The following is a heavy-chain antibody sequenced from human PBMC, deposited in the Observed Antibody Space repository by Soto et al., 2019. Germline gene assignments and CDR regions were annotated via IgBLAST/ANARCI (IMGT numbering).Heavy chain of an antibody. CDR1: GYTFSSYS. D-gene: IGHD4-17*01. CDR2: ISAYNGNT. Sequence: QAQLEQSGPEVKKPGASVNVSCKASGYTFSSYSISWVRQAPGQGLEWMGWISAYNGNTNYAQKLKGRVTMNGDTYTKTVNMELKSLTSDDTVLYCCARAVYGVNSGSWYSDLWGRGTLVTVSS. CDR3: ARAVYGVNSGSWYSDL. J-gene: IGHJ2*01. V-gene: IGHV1-18*01.